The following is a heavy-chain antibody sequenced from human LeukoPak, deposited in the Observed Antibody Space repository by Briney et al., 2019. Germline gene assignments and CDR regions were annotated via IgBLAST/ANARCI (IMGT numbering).Heavy chain of an antibody. Sequence: PWGSLRLSCAASGFTFSGYGMYWVRQAPGNGLVWVSLINSDGSSTNYADSVKGRFTISRDNAKNTLYLQVNSLRADDSAVYYCARHLGTYSDHWGQGTLVTVSS. CDR2: INSDGSST. J-gene: IGHJ4*02. V-gene: IGHV3-74*01. CDR1: GFTFSGYG. D-gene: IGHD7-27*01. CDR3: ARHLGTYSDH.